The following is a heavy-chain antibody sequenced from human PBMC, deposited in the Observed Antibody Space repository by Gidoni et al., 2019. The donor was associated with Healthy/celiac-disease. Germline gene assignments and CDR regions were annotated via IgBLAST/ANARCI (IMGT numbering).Heavy chain of an antibody. J-gene: IGHJ4*02. CDR2: TSGST. D-gene: IGHD5-18*01. V-gene: IGHV4-61*02. CDR3: ARGSDTAMVSDY. Sequence: TSGSTNYNPSLKSRVTISVDTSKNQFSLKLSSVTAADTAVYYCARGSDTAMVSDYWGQGTLVTVSS.